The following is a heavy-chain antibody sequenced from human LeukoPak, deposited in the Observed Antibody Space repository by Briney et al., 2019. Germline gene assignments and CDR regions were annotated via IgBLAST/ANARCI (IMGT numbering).Heavy chain of an antibody. V-gene: IGHV1-2*02. J-gene: IGHJ4*02. CDR3: AREEQYNNFFDY. Sequence: ASVKVSCTASGYTLTDYYIHWVRQAPGQGLELLGWINPNSGDTTHAQKFQGRVTMTRDTSTSSAYMDLSRLKSDDTAVYFCAREEQYNNFFDYWGQGTLVTVSS. CDR1: GYTLTDYY. D-gene: IGHD1/OR15-1a*01. CDR2: INPNSGDT.